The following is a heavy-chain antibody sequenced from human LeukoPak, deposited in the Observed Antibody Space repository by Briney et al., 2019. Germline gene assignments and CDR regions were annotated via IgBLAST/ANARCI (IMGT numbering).Heavy chain of an antibody. CDR2: INHSGST. V-gene: IGHV4-34*01. Sequence: SETLSLTCAVYGGSFSGYYWSWIRQPPGKGLEWIGEINHSGSTKYNPSLTSRVTISVDTSKNQFSLKLSSVTAADTAVYYCARAKLIGSHWYFDLWGRGTLVTVSS. J-gene: IGHJ2*01. D-gene: IGHD3-10*01. CDR3: ARAKLIGSHWYFDL. CDR1: GGSFSGYY.